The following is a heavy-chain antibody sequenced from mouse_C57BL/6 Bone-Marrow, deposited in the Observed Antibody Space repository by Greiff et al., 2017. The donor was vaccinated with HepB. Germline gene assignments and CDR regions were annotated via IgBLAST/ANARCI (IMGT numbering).Heavy chain of an antibody. CDR1: GFTFSNYW. CDR2: IRLKSDNYAT. CDR3: TGPHGSSPQYFDV. J-gene: IGHJ1*03. V-gene: IGHV6-3*01. D-gene: IGHD1-1*01. Sequence: EVKLLESGGGLVQPGGSMKLSCVASGFTFSNYWMNWVRQSPEKGLEWVAQIRLKSDNYATHYAESVKGRVTISRDDSKSSVYLLMNNLRAEDTGIYYCTGPHGSSPQYFDVGGTGTTVTVSS.